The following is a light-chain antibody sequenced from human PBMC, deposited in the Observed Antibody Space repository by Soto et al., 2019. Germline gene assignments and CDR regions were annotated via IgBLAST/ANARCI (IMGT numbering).Light chain of an antibody. CDR1: SSDVGSYNH. V-gene: IGLV2-14*01. CDR3: ISYTGSSTYYV. CDR2: KVT. Sequence: QSALAQPASVSGSPGQSITISCSGTSSDVGSYNHVAWYQQFPGKTPKLIIYKVTYRPSGVSHRFSASKSGNTASLTISGLQAEDEADYYCISYTGSSTYYVFGTGTKVTVL. J-gene: IGLJ1*01.